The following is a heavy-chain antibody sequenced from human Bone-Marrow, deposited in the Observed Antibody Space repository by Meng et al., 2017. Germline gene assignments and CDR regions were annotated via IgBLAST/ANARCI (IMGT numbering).Heavy chain of an antibody. J-gene: IGHJ4*02. V-gene: IGHV3-30*07. CDR3: AKTLGWLHRYFDY. D-gene: IGHD5-24*01. CDR2: ISYDGSNK. CDR1: GFTFSSYA. Sequence: GESLKISCAASGFTFSSYAMHWVRQAPGKGLEWVAVISYDGSNKYYADSVKGRFTISRDNSKNTLYLQMNSLRAEDTAVYYCAKTLGWLHRYFDYWGQGTLVTVSS.